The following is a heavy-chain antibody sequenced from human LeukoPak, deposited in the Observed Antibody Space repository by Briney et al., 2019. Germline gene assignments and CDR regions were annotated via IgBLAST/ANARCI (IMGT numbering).Heavy chain of an antibody. CDR3: ASSLGGYYDSSGYYLAQH. V-gene: IGHV3-7*01. Sequence: GGSLRLSCAASAFTFSNYWMSWVRQAPGKGLEWVANINQDGSEIYYVDSVKGRFTISRDNAKNSLYLQMNSLRAEDTAVYYCASSLGGYYDSSGYYLAQHWGQGTLVTVSS. J-gene: IGHJ1*01. CDR1: AFTFSNYW. D-gene: IGHD3-22*01. CDR2: INQDGSEI.